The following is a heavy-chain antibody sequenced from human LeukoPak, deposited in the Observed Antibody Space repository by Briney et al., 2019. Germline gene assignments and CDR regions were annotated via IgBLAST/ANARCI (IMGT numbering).Heavy chain of an antibody. CDR1: GGSISSYY. CDR3: ARDKVGTMVRGVPAPWFDP. CDR2: IYYSGST. V-gene: IGHV4-59*12. J-gene: IGHJ5*02. D-gene: IGHD3-10*01. Sequence: SETLSLTCTVSGGSISSYYWSWIRQPPGKGLEWIGYIYYSGSTNYNPSLKSRVTISVDTSKNQFSLKLSSVTAADTAVYYCARDKVGTMVRGVPAPWFDPWGQGTLVTVSS.